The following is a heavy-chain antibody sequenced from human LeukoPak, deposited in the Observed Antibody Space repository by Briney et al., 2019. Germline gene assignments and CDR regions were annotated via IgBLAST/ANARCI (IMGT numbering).Heavy chain of an antibody. CDR2: ISGSGGST. CDR1: GFTFSSYA. D-gene: IGHD6-13*01. Sequence: QTGGSLRLSCAASGFTFSSYAMSWVRQAPGKGLEWVSAISGSGGSTYYADSVKGRFTISRDNSKNTLYLQMNSLRAEDTAVYYCAKGGQQRGGSYYMDVWGKGTTVTVSS. V-gene: IGHV3-23*01. J-gene: IGHJ6*03. CDR3: AKGGQQRGGSYYMDV.